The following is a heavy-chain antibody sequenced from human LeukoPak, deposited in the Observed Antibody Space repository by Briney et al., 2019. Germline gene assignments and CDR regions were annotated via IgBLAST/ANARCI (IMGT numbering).Heavy chain of an antibody. J-gene: IGHJ5*02. CDR2: IYPGDYTT. D-gene: IGHD2-21*02. Sequence: GESLKISCKTSGNSLASYWNGRVRQRPGKGPEWVGVIYPGDYTTLYSPPFQGRVTISAHKPITTANTQWSSLKASGTAMYYCARGDIVVVTATQGYNWFDAWGQGTLVTVSS. V-gene: IGHV5-51*04. CDR1: GNSLASYW. CDR3: ARGDIVVVTATQGYNWFDA.